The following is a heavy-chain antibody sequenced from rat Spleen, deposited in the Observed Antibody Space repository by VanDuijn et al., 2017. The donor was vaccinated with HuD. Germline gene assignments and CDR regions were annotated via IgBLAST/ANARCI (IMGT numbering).Heavy chain of an antibody. CDR2: ISYDGSST. Sequence: EVQLVESGGGSVQPGRSMKLSCAASGINFSNYYMAWVRQAPTKGLEWVATISYDGSSTYYRDSVKGRFTISRDNAKSTLYLQMDSLRSEDTATYYCARWDSGFDYWGQGVMVTVSS. J-gene: IGHJ2*01. D-gene: IGHD4-3*01. V-gene: IGHV5-7*01. CDR3: ARWDSGFDY. CDR1: GINFSNYY.